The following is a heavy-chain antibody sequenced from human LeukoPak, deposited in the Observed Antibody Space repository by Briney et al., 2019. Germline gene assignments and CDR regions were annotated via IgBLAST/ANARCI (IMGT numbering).Heavy chain of an antibody. Sequence: GGSLRLSCAASGFTFSSYDMHWARHAPGKGLEWVSAIGTAGDTYYPGSVKGRFTISRENAKNSLYLQMNSLRAGDTAVYYCAREAGDAFDIWGQGTMVTVSS. CDR1: GFTFSSYD. J-gene: IGHJ3*02. CDR3: AREAGDAFDI. CDR2: IGTAGDT. V-gene: IGHV3-13*01.